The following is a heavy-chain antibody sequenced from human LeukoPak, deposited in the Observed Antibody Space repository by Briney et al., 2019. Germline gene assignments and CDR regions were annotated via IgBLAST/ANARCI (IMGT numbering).Heavy chain of an antibody. CDR2: IIPILGIA. J-gene: IGHJ4*02. V-gene: IGHV1-69*04. CDR3: ARDSGGTMVDY. D-gene: IGHD4/OR15-4a*01. CDR1: GGTFSSYT. Sequence: SSVKVSCKASGGTFSSYTISWVRQAPGQGLEWMGRIIPILGIANYAQKFQGRVTITADKSTSTAYMELSSLRSEDTAVYYCARDSGGTMVDYWGQGTLVTVSS.